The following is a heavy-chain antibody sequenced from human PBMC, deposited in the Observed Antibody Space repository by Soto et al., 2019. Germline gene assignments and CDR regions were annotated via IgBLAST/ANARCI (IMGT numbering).Heavy chain of an antibody. V-gene: IGHV3-23*01. Sequence: EVQLLESGRCLVQPGGSLRLSCAASGLTISNYAMSWLRQAPGTGLEWVSAIRDTGGSTYYADSVKGRFTISRDNSRKTVYLQMIRLIAEDTAVYYCAKYYYDGSNYYATFADCGQGSLVTVSS. J-gene: IGHJ4*02. CDR2: IRDTGGST. CDR1: GLTISNYA. CDR3: AKYYYDGSNYYATFAD. D-gene: IGHD3-22*01.